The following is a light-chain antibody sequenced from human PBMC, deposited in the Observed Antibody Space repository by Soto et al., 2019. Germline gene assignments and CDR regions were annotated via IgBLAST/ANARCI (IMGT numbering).Light chain of an antibody. Sequence: EVVMTQSPDTLSVSPGERATLSCRASHSVSFNLAWYQQKPGQAPRLLIFGASSRATGVPARFSGSGSGTEFTLTISSLQSEDFAVYYCQQYGSSPLTFGGGTKVEIK. J-gene: IGKJ4*01. V-gene: IGKV3-15*01. CDR3: QQYGSSPLT. CDR2: GAS. CDR1: HSVSFN.